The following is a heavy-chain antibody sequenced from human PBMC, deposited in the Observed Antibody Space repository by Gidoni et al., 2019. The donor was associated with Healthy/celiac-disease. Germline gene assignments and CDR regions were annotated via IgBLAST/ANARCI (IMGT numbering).Heavy chain of an antibody. Sequence: QVQLVQSGAEVQKPGASVKVSCKASGYTFTSYGISWVRQAPGQGLEWMGWISAYNGNTNYAQKLQGRVTMTTDTSTSTAYMELRSLRSDDTAVYYCARDPHYQLLYGGSWFDPWGQGTLVTVSS. D-gene: IGHD2-2*02. CDR1: GYTFTSYG. CDR3: ARDPHYQLLYGGSWFDP. CDR2: ISAYNGNT. J-gene: IGHJ5*02. V-gene: IGHV1-18*04.